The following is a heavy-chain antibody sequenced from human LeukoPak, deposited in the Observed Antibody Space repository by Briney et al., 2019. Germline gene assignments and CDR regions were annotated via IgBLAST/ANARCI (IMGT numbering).Heavy chain of an antibody. CDR1: SGSMSNYY. D-gene: IGHD1-20*01. CDR2: IHSTGST. Sequence: PSETLSLTCTVSSGSMSNYYWTWIRQPAGKGLEWVGRIHSTGSTTYNPSLKSRVSLSLDTSKNQFSLKVTSVTAADTAVYYCARGHNWNDYFDPWGQGTLVTVSS. V-gene: IGHV4-4*07. CDR3: ARGHNWNDYFDP. J-gene: IGHJ5*02.